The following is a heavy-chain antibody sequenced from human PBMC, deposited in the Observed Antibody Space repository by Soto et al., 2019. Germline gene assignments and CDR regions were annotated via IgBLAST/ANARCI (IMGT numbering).Heavy chain of an antibody. V-gene: IGHV1-46*01. D-gene: IGHD2-15*01. CDR1: GYTFTSYY. CDR3: ARGDDADSLYDY. J-gene: IGHJ4*02. Sequence: VQLVQSGAEVKKPGASVKVSCKASGYTFTSYYMHLGRQAPAQGLEWMGIINTSGGRTSYAQKFQRRVTMTRDTSTSTVYTELSSLRSEDTAVYDCARGDDADSLYDYWGQGNLVTVAS. CDR2: INTSGGRT.